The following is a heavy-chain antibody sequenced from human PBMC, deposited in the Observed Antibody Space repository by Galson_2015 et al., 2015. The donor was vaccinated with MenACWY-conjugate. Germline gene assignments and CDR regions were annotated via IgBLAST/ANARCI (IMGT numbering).Heavy chain of an antibody. J-gene: IGHJ4*02. D-gene: IGHD6-19*01. CDR2: ISNTSGFR. V-gene: IGHV3-11*05. CDR3: ARDRGGPGAGERGPANY. CDR1: GFTFSDYY. Sequence: SLRLSCAASGFTFSDYYMNWVRQAPGKGLEWISYISNTSGFRYYADSVKGRFTISRDDAKNSLYLQMNSLRAEGTAVYYCARDRGGPGAGERGPANYWGQGALVTVSS.